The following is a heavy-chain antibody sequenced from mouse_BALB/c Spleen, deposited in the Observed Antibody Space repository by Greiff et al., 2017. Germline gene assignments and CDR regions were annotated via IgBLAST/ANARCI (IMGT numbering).Heavy chain of an antibody. CDR1: GFTFSSYA. Sequence: EVNVVESGGGLVKPGGSLKLSCAASGFTFSSYAMSWVRQTPEKRLEWVASISSGGSTYYPDSVKGRFTISRDNARNILYLQMSSLRSEDTAMYYCARVDFDYWGQGTTLTVSA. J-gene: IGHJ2*01. CDR3: ARVDFDY. V-gene: IGHV5-6-5*01. CDR2: ISSGGST.